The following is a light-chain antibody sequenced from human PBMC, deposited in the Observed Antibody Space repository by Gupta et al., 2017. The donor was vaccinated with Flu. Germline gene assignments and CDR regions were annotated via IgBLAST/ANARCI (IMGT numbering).Light chain of an antibody. J-gene: IGKJ1*01. CDR1: QSVSSY. Sequence: GERATLSCRASQSVSSYLAWYQQKPGQAPRLLIYDVSDRATGIPARFSGSGSGTDFTLTISSLEPEDFAIYYCQHRSNWPPTFGQGTKVEIK. CDR3: QHRSNWPPT. CDR2: DVS. V-gene: IGKV3-11*01.